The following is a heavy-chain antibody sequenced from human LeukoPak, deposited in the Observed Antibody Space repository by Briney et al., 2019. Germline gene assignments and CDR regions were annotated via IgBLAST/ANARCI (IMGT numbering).Heavy chain of an antibody. J-gene: IGHJ4*02. V-gene: IGHV1-2*02. CDR1: GYTFTSYD. CDR2: INPNSGGT. CDR3: ARVLREYYYDSSGPDY. Sequence: ASVKVSCKASGYTFTSYDINWVRQAPGQGLEWMGWINPNSGGTNYAQKFQGRVTMTRDTSISTAYMELSRLRSDDTAVYYCARVLREYYYDSSGPDYWGQGTLVTVSS. D-gene: IGHD3-22*01.